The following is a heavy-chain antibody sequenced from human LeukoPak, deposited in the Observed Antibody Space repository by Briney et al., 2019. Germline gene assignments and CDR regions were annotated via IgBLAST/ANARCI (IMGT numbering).Heavy chain of an antibody. CDR3: AKDRLYNWNFFDY. CDR2: ISGSGGST. D-gene: IGHD1-20*01. CDR1: GFTFSSYA. V-gene: IGHV3-23*01. J-gene: IGHJ4*02. Sequence: PGGSLRLSCAASGFTFSSYAMSWVRQAPGKGLEWVSAISGSGGSTYYADSVKGRFTIPRDNSKNTLYLQMNSLRAEDTAVYYCAKDRLYNWNFFDYWGQGTLVTVSS.